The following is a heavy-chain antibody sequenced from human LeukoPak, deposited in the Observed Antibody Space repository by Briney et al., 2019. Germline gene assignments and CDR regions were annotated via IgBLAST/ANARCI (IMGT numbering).Heavy chain of an antibody. J-gene: IGHJ4*02. Sequence: SETLSLTCTVSGGSISSSSYYWGWIRQPPGKGLEWIGSIYYSGSTYYNASLQSRVTISIDMSKNQFSLRLSSVTAADAAMYYCVKSGGYGLIDYWGQGTLVTVSS. CDR2: IYYSGST. D-gene: IGHD6-19*01. CDR3: VKSGGYGLIDY. CDR1: GGSISSSSYY. V-gene: IGHV4-39*01.